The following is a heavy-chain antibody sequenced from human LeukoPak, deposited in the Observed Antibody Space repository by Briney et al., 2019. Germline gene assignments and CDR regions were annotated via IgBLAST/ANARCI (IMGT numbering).Heavy chain of an antibody. V-gene: IGHV4-34*01. D-gene: IGHD2-15*01. CDR3: ASPDPYCSGGSCYSGCDY. CDR1: GGSFSGYY. Sequence: SETLSLTCAVYGGSFSGYYWSWIRQPPGKGLEWIGEINHSGSTNYNPSLKSRVTISVDTSKNQFSLKLSSVTAADTAVYYCASPDPYCSGGSCYSGCDYWGQGTLVTVSS. J-gene: IGHJ4*02. CDR2: INHSGST.